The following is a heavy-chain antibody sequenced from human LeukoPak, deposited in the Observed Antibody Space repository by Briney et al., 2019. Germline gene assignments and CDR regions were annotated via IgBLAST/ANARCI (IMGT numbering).Heavy chain of an antibody. Sequence: GGSLRLSCAASGFTFSSYAMSWVRQAPEKGLEWVSTISDSGGRTYYADSVEGRFTISRDNSKNTLYLQMNSLRDEDTAVYYCANMVAKGYWGQGTLVTVSS. CDR3: ANMVAKGY. V-gene: IGHV3-23*01. J-gene: IGHJ4*02. D-gene: IGHD5-12*01. CDR2: ISDSGGRT. CDR1: GFTFSSYA.